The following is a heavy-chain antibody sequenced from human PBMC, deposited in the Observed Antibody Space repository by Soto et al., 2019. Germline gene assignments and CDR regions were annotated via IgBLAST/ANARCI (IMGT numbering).Heavy chain of an antibody. V-gene: IGHV3-13*01. CDR3: ARALSSGYYYFDAFDI. CDR1: GFTFSSYD. CDR2: IGTAGDT. D-gene: IGHD3-22*01. J-gene: IGHJ3*02. Sequence: LRLSCAASGFTFSSYDMHWVRQATGKGLEWVSAIGTAGDTYYPGSVKGRFTISRENAKNSLYLQMNSLRAGDTAVYYCARALSSGYYYFDAFDIWGQGTMVTVSS.